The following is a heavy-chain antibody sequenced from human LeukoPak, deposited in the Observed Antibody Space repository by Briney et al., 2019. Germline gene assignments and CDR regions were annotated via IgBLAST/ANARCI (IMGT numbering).Heavy chain of an antibody. CDR1: GFTFSNYG. CDR2: IWYDGSNK. V-gene: IGHV3-33*01. J-gene: IGHJ3*02. CDR3: ARDPQTGTTAFHDAFDI. Sequence: GGSLRLSCAASGFTFSNYGMHWVRQAPGKGLEWVGAIWYDGSNKYYGDSVKGRFTISRDNSKNTLYLQMNSLRAEDTAVYYCARDPQTGTTAFHDAFDIWGQGTMVTVSS. D-gene: IGHD1-1*01.